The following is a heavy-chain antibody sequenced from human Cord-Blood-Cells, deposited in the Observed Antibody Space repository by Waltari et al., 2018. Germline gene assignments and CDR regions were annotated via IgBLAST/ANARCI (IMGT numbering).Heavy chain of an antibody. CDR2: IYYSGST. CDR3: ASVTYYDILTGYYYFDY. D-gene: IGHD3-9*01. Sequence: QVQLQESGPGLVKPSETLSLTCTVSGGSISSYYWSWIRQPPGKGLEWIGYIYYSGSTTYNPSLKSRGTISVDTSKNQFSLKLSSVTAADTAVYYCASVTYYDILTGYYYFDYWGQGTLVTVSS. J-gene: IGHJ4*02. V-gene: IGHV4-59*01. CDR1: GGSISSYY.